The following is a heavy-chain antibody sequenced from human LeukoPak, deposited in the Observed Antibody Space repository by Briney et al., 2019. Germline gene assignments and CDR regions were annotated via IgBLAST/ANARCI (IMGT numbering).Heavy chain of an antibody. CDR3: AKGLHLADVDPTAHY. D-gene: IGHD1-14*01. V-gene: IGHV3-30*02. CDR2: IRYDGSNK. CDR1: GFTFRSYG. J-gene: IGHJ4*02. Sequence: GGSLRLSCAASGFTFRSYGMHWVRQAPGKGLEWVAYIRYDGSNKFYADSVKGRFTISRDKSKNTLYLQMNSLRREDTAIYYCAKGLHLADVDPTAHYWGQGTLVTVSS.